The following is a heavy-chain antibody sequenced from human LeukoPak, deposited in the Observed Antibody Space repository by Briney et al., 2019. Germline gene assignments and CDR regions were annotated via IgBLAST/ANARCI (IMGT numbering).Heavy chain of an antibody. J-gene: IGHJ4*02. Sequence: PGGSLRLSCAASGFTFDDYAMHWVRQAPGKGLEWVSGISWNSGSIGYADSVKGRFTISRDNAKNSLYLQMNSLRAEDTALYYCARTIVGATYMDYWGQGTLVTVSS. V-gene: IGHV3-9*01. D-gene: IGHD1-26*01. CDR3: ARTIVGATYMDY. CDR2: ISWNSGSI. CDR1: GFTFDDYA.